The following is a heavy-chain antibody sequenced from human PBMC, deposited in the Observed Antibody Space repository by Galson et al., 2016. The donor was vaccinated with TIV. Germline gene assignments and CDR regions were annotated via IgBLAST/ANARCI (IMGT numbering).Heavy chain of an antibody. D-gene: IGHD3-10*01. J-gene: IGHJ6*02. CDR1: GYTFRTYG. CDR2: ISAYTGNT. CDR3: ARSLVQGVVSQYHGMDV. V-gene: IGHV1-18*01. Sequence: SVKVSCKASGYTFRTYGISWVRQAPGQGLEWMGWISAYTGNTNYAQKVQGRLTMTTDSSTSTAYMELRSLKPDDTAVYYCARSLVQGVVSQYHGMDVWGQGTTVTVSS.